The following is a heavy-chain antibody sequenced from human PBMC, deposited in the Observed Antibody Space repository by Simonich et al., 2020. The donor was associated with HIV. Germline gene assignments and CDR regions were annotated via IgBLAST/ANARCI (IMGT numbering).Heavy chain of an antibody. D-gene: IGHD1-26*01. CDR2: ISVRGGST. J-gene: IGHJ4*02. Sequence: VQLLESGGGLVQPGGSLRLSCEAYGFTFSRYAMSWVRQAPGKGLEWVSAISVRGGSTYYADSGKGRFTISRDNSKNTLYLQMNSLRAEDTAVYYCAKEFGVVGATTFDYWGQGTLVTVSS. V-gene: IGHV3-23*01. CDR3: AKEFGVVGATTFDY. CDR1: GFTFSRYA.